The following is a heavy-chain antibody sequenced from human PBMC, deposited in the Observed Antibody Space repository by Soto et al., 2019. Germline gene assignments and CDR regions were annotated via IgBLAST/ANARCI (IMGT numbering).Heavy chain of an antibody. J-gene: IGHJ4*02. Sequence: GGSLRLSWAASGFAFRNHVIKGVRQAPGKGLEWVSAVNGGGGSTFYADSVKGRFTISRDNSKNTLYLQMHSLRADDTAVYYCTTVPEYTFWSGYRYYFDYWGQGTLVTVSS. CDR1: GFAFRNHV. D-gene: IGHD3-3*01. CDR2: VNGGGGST. CDR3: TTVPEYTFWSGYRYYFDY. V-gene: IGHV3-23*01.